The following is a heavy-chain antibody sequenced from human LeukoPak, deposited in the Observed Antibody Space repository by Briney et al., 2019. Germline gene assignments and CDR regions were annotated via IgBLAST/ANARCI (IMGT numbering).Heavy chain of an antibody. Sequence: ASVKVSCKASGYTFIGYYMHWVQQAPGQGLEWMGWINPNSGGTNYAQKFQGRVTMTRDTSISTAYMELSRLRSDDTAVYYCASGRLYGSGSYHSFDYWGQGTLVTVSS. J-gene: IGHJ4*02. D-gene: IGHD3-10*01. V-gene: IGHV1-2*02. CDR1: GYTFIGYY. CDR2: INPNSGGT. CDR3: ASGRLYGSGSYHSFDY.